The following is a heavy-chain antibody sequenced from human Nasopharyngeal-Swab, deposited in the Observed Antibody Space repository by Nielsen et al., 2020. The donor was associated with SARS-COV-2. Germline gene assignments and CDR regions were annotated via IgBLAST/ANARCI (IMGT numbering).Heavy chain of an antibody. Sequence: WVRQAPGQRLEWMGWTNAGNGNTKYSQKFQGRVTITRDTSASTAYMELSSLRSEDTAVYYCARAVWVVPAAISPAHNWFDPWGQGTLVTVSS. CDR2: TNAGNGNT. D-gene: IGHD2-2*01. CDR3: ARAVWVVPAAISPAHNWFDP. V-gene: IGHV1-3*01. J-gene: IGHJ5*02.